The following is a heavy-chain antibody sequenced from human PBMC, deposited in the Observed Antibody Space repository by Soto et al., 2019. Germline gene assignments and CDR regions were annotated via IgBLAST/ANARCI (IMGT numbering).Heavy chain of an antibody. D-gene: IGHD2-15*01. Sequence: GGSLRLSCAASGFTFSSYSMNWVRQAPGKGLEWVSYISSSSSTIYYADSVKGRFTISRDNAKNSLYLQMNSLRAEDTAVYYCASTTVVVVAAFLEYFQHWGQGTLVTVSS. CDR1: GFTFSSYS. CDR2: ISSSSSTI. CDR3: ASTTVVVVAAFLEYFQH. V-gene: IGHV3-48*01. J-gene: IGHJ1*01.